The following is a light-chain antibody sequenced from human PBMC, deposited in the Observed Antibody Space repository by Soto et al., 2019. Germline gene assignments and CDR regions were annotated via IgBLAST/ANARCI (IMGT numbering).Light chain of an antibody. J-gene: IGLJ2*01. Sequence: QSVLTQPASVSGSPGQSITISCTGTVGLVSWYQQHPGKVPKLIIYDDTKRPSGVSNRFSGSKSGNTASLTISGLQAEDEAYYYCSSYTTSTSFILFGGGTKVTVL. CDR3: SSYTTSTSFIL. CDR2: DDT. CDR1: VGL. V-gene: IGLV2-14*02.